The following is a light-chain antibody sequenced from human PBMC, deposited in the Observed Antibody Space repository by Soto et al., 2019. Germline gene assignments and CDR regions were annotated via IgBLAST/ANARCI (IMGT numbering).Light chain of an antibody. J-gene: IGLJ2*01. CDR3: CSYTASTTL. CDR2: GVS. Sequence: QSALTQPASVSGSPGQSIAISCSGSNNDIGRYIYVSWYQQYPGKAPILILYGVSNRPSGVSDRFSGSKSGNTASLTISGLQAEDEADYYCCSYTASTTLFGGGTKLTVL. V-gene: IGLV2-14*03. CDR1: NNDIGRYIY.